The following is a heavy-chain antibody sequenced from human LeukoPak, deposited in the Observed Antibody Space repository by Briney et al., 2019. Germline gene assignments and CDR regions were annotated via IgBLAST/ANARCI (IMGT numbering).Heavy chain of an antibody. CDR3: ARHQGYCDNTSGPREGHHYYVDV. CDR2: IYPGNSDT. Sequence: GESLKISFKGSGYSFTSYWIGWVREMLGKGLEWMGIIYPGNSDTRYSPSFQGHVTISADKSISTAYLQWTSLKASDTAMYYCARHQGYCDNTSGPREGHHYYVDVWGKRTTVTVSS. J-gene: IGHJ6*03. CDR1: GYSFTSYW. D-gene: IGHD2-2*01. V-gene: IGHV5-51*01.